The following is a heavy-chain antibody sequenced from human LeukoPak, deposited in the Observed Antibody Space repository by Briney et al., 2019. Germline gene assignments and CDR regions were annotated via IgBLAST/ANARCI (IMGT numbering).Heavy chain of an antibody. V-gene: IGHV3-21*01. D-gene: IGHD3-3*01. CDR3: ARNRGQTKYDPWSGYYTGSFDY. Sequence: PGGSLRLSCAASGFTFSSYSMNWVRQAPGKGLEWVSSISSSSSYIYYADSVKGRFTISRDNAKNSLYLQMNSLRAEDTAVYYCARNRGQTKYDPWSGYYTGSFDYWGQGTLVTVSS. J-gene: IGHJ4*02. CDR1: GFTFSSYS. CDR2: ISSSSSYI.